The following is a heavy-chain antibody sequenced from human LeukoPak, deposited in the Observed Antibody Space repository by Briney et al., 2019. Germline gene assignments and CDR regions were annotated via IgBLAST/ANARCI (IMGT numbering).Heavy chain of an antibody. CDR3: ARAVEPYCSGGSCYSGPMDYYYYGMDV. CDR2: IIPIFGTA. J-gene: IGHJ6*02. D-gene: IGHD2-15*01. Sequence: GASVKVSCKASGGTFSSYAISWVRQAPGQGLDWMGGIIPIFGTANYAQKFQGRVTITADESTSTAYMEMSSLRSEDTAVYYCARAVEPYCSGGSCYSGPMDYYYYGMDVWGQGTTVTVSS. CDR1: GGTFSSYA. V-gene: IGHV1-69*13.